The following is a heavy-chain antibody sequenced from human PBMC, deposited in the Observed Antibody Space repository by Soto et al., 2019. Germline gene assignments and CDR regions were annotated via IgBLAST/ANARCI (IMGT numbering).Heavy chain of an antibody. V-gene: IGHV1-69*13. D-gene: IGHD2-21*02. CDR3: ARHIVVVTASRGFDP. J-gene: IGHJ5*02. CDR1: GGTFSSYA. CDR2: IIPIFGTA. Sequence: SVKVSCKASGGTFSSYAISWVRQAPGQGLEWMGGIIPIFGTANYAQKFQGRVTITADESTSTAYMELSSLRSDDTAVYYCARHIVVVTASRGFDPWGQGTLVTVSS.